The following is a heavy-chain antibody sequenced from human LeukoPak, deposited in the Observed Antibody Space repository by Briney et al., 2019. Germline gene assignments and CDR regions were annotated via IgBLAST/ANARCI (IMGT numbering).Heavy chain of an antibody. D-gene: IGHD3-22*01. J-gene: IGHJ4*02. CDR3: SSYDNSGYYYRNY. Sequence: GSLLLSCAASGFTFSGSAIHWVRQASGKGLEGVGRVRTKGNGYSTQYAAPVKGRFTISRDDSKNTAYLQMNSLKTEDTAVYFCSSYDNSGYYYRNYWGQGTLVTVSS. V-gene: IGHV3-73*01. CDR2: VRTKGNGYST. CDR1: GFTFSGSA.